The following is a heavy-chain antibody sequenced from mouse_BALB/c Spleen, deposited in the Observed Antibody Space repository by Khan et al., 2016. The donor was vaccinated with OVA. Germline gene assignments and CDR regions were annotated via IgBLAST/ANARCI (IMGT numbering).Heavy chain of an antibody. CDR1: GYTFSTYW. J-gene: IGHJ2*01. CDR3: TRLGSYYGSTFVF. D-gene: IGHD1-1*01. CDR2: FNPSTDYA. Sequence: QIQLVQSGAELAKPGASVKMSCKASGYTFSTYWMHWVKQRPGQGLEWIGYFNPSTDYADFNQKFKDKATLTADKSSSTAFMQLSSLTSEDSAVYYCTRLGSYYGSTFVFWGQGTTLTVSS. V-gene: IGHV1-7*01.